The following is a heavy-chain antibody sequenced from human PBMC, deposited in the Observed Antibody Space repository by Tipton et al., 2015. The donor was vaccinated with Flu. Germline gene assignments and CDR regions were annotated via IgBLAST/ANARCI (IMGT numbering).Heavy chain of an antibody. D-gene: IGHD3-16*01. CDR3: ARYRARFGLGY. CDR1: GFTFDDYS. J-gene: IGHJ4*02. Sequence: SLRLSCAASGFTFDDYSMHWVRQTPGKGLEWVSGISWNSGNIGYADSVKGRFTISRDNAKNSLFLQMNSLRAEDTAVYYCARYRARFGLGYWGQGTLVTVSS. V-gene: IGHV3-9*01. CDR2: ISWNSGNI.